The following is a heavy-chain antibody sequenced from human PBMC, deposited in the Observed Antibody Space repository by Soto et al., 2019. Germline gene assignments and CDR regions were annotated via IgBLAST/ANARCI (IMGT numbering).Heavy chain of an antibody. D-gene: IGHD6-19*01. V-gene: IGHV4-34*01. J-gene: IGHJ4*02. CDR1: GGSFSGYY. Sequence: SETLSLTCAVYGGSFSGYYWTWIRQPPGTGLEWIGEINHSGSTNYNPSLKSRVTISVDRSKNQFSLKLSSVTAADTAVYSCARDGSGWAADDTYFDYWGQGTLVTVSS. CDR2: INHSGST. CDR3: ARDGSGWAADDTYFDY.